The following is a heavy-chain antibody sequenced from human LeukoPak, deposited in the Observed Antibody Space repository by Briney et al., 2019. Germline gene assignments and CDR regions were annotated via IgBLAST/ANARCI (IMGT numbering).Heavy chain of an antibody. J-gene: IGHJ4*02. Sequence: GESLKISCKGSGYSFTGYWIGWVRQMPGKGLEWMGIIYPGDSDTRYSPSFQGQVTISADKSISTAYLQWSSLKASDTAMYYCARDIGYCSSTSCPEGGYWGRGTLVTVSS. V-gene: IGHV5-51*01. CDR2: IYPGDSDT. D-gene: IGHD2-2*01. CDR1: GYSFTGYW. CDR3: ARDIGYCSSTSCPEGGY.